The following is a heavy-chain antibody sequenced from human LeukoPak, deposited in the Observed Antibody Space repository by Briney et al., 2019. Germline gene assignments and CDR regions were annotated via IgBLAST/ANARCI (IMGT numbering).Heavy chain of an antibody. Sequence: SETLSLTCTVSGASISSYYWSWIRQPPGKGLEWIGYISYSGSTDYNPSLKSRVTISADTSKNQISLTLSSVTAADTAVYYCARHPELYFFDYWGQGTLVTVSS. J-gene: IGHJ4*02. V-gene: IGHV4-59*08. CDR3: ARHPELYFFDY. CDR2: ISYSGST. CDR1: GASISSYY. D-gene: IGHD3-10*01.